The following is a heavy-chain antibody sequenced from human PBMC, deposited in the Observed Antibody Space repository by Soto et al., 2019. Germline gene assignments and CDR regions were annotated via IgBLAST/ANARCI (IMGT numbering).Heavy chain of an antibody. V-gene: IGHV4-59*12. CDR2: IYNIGST. CDR1: GGPISGYY. CDR3: ATVPDR. Sequence: SETLSLTCTVSGGPISGYYWSWLRQPPGKGLEWIGYIYNIGSTNYNPSLRSRVTMSMDTSKNQFSLKLSSVTAADTAVYYCATVPDRWGQGTLVAVSS. J-gene: IGHJ5*02. D-gene: IGHD2-2*01.